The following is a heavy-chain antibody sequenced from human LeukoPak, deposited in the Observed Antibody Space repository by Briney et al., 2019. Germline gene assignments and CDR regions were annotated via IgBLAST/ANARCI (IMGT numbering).Heavy chain of an antibody. J-gene: IGHJ3*02. CDR1: GGTFSSYA. V-gene: IGHV1-69*01. Sequence: SVKVSCKASGGTFSSYAISWVRQAPGQGLERMGGIIPIFGTANYAQKFQGRVTITADESTSTAYMELSSLRSEDTAVYYCARQVPAAIPPHFDIWGQGTMVTVSS. CDR2: IIPIFGTA. CDR3: ARQVPAAIPPHFDI. D-gene: IGHD2-2*01.